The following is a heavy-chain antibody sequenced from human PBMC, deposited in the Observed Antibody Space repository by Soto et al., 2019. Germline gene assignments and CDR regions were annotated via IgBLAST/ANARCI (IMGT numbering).Heavy chain of an antibody. CDR3: AKEKDNEYVWGSYRYTSDY. CDR2: ISGRGNT. Sequence: EVQVLQSGGGLVQPGESLRLFCAASGSTFSSYAMSWVRQAPGKGLEWVAGISGRGNTNYADSVKGRFAISRDNSKNTLYLQMNSLRAEDTAVYYCAKEKDNEYVWGSYRYTSDYWGQGTLVTVSS. CDR1: GSTFSSYA. J-gene: IGHJ4*02. V-gene: IGHV3-23*01. D-gene: IGHD3-16*02.